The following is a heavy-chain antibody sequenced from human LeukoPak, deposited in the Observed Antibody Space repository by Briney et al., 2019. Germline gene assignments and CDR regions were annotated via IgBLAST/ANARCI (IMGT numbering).Heavy chain of an antibody. V-gene: IGHV3-48*03. CDR2: ISSSGNTI. J-gene: IGHJ3*02. Sequence: GGSLRLSCAASEFTFTSYELNWVRQAPGKGLEWVSYISSSGNTISYADSVKGRFTISRDNAKNTLYLQMNSLRAEDTAVYYCARENGANRRAFDIWGQGTRVTVSS. CDR3: ARENGANRRAFDI. D-gene: IGHD4/OR15-4a*01. CDR1: EFTFTSYE.